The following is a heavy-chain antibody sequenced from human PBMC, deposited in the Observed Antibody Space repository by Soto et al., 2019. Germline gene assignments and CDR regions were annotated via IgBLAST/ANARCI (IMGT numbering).Heavy chain of an antibody. CDR2: ITGSGSTT. CDR1: EFTFSSNA. D-gene: IGHD6-13*01. Sequence: GSLRLSCAASEFTFSSNAMHWVRQAPGKGLEWVSGITGSGSTTFYADSVKGRLTISRDNSKNTLYLHMSSLRAEDTAIYYCAKDFTAYLSSWFHLWGQGTLVTVSS. V-gene: IGHV3-23*01. CDR3: AKDFTAYLSSWFHL. J-gene: IGHJ5*02.